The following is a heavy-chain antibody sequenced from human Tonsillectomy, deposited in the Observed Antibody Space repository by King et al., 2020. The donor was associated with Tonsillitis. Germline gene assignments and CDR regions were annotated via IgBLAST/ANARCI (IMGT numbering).Heavy chain of an antibody. CDR2: ISWNNDSI. Sequence: VQLVESGGGLVQPGRSLRLSCAASGFTFDDYAMHWVRQAPGKGLEWVSGISWNNDSIGYADSVKGRFTISRDNAKNSLYLQMNSLRAEDTALYYCAKEPRSGWAPFVCWGQGTLVTVSS. CDR1: GFTFDDYA. D-gene: IGHD6-19*01. V-gene: IGHV3-9*01. CDR3: AKEPRSGWAPFVC. J-gene: IGHJ4*02.